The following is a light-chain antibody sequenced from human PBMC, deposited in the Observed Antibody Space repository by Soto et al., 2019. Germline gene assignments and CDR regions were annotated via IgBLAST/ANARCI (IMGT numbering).Light chain of an antibody. CDR3: MQGTHWPPMYT. CDR2: QLS. CDR1: QSLVYTDGNTY. J-gene: IGKJ2*01. V-gene: IGKV2-30*01. Sequence: DVVVTQSPLSLPVTLGQPASISCRSSQSLVYTDGNTYLNLFQQRPGQSPRRVIYQLSNRDSGVPDRFSGSGSGTDFTLKISRVEAEDVGVYYCMQGTHWPPMYTFGQGTKLEIK.